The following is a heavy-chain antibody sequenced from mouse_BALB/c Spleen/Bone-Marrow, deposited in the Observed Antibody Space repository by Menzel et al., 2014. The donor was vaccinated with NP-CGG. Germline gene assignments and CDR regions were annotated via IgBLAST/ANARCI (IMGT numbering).Heavy chain of an antibody. CDR2: IDPANGNT. Sequence: EVQLQQSGAELVKPGASVKLSCTASGFNIKDTYMHWVKQRPEQGLEWIGRIDPANGNTKYDPKFQGKATITADTSSNTAYLQLSSLTSEDTAVYYCVSYYYGNYFDSWGQGTTLTVSP. D-gene: IGHD1-1*01. CDR1: GFNIKDTY. V-gene: IGHV14-3*02. J-gene: IGHJ2*01. CDR3: VSYYYGNYFDS.